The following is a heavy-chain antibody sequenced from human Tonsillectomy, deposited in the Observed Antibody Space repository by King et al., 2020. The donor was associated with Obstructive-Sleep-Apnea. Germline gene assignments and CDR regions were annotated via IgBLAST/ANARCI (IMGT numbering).Heavy chain of an antibody. V-gene: IGHV4-39*07. J-gene: IGHJ2*01. D-gene: IGHD3-22*01. CDR2: IYYSGNT. CDR1: RGSISSSNYY. CDR3: AREPIRSYYYNWYFDL. Sequence: VQLQESGPGLVKPSETLSLTCSVSRGSISSSNYYWGWILQPPGKGLEWIGSIYYSGNTYYNPSLKSRVTTSVDTSKNQFSLKRSSVTAADTAVYYCAREPIRSYYYNWYFDLWGRGTLVTVSS.